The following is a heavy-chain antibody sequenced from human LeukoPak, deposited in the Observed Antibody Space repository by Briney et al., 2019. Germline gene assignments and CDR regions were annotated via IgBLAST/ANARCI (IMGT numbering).Heavy chain of an antibody. V-gene: IGHV4-34*01. D-gene: IGHD2-2*01. J-gene: IGHJ4*02. CDR2: MTHSGST. Sequence: GSLRLSCAASGFTFSSYWMHWVRQGPGKGLQWIGEMTHSGSTNYNPSLKTRATISVDRSKNHFSLSLSSVTAADTAVYYCARMYCSSISCYGFTKSYYFDHWGQGSMVTVSS. CDR3: ARMYCSSISCYGFTKSYYFDH. CDR1: GFTFSSYW.